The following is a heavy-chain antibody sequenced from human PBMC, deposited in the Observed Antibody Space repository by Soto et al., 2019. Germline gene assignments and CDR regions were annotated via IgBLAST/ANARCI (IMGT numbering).Heavy chain of an antibody. CDR2: ISGSGGST. J-gene: IGHJ3*02. Sequence: EVQLLESGGGLVQPGGSLRLSCAASGFTFSSYAMSWVRQAPGKGLEWVSAISGSGGSTYYADSVKGRFTISRDNSKNTLYLKMNSLRAEDTAVYYCAKEMTGYSSGWYDAFDIWGQGTMVTVSS. CDR3: AKEMTGYSSGWYDAFDI. V-gene: IGHV3-23*01. CDR1: GFTFSSYA. D-gene: IGHD6-19*01.